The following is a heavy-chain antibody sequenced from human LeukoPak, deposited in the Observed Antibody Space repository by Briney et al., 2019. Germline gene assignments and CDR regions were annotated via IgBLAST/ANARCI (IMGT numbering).Heavy chain of an antibody. CDR2: ISYSGST. D-gene: IGHD3-10*01. CDR3: ALTFYYGSGSGDNWFDP. CDR1: GFTFSDYY. Sequence: GSLRLSCAASGFTFSDYYMSWIRQPPGKGLEWIGSISYSGSTYYNPSLKSRVTISVDTSKNQFSLKLSSVTAADTAVYYCALTFYYGSGSGDNWFDPWGQGTLVTVSS. J-gene: IGHJ5*02. V-gene: IGHV4-59*05.